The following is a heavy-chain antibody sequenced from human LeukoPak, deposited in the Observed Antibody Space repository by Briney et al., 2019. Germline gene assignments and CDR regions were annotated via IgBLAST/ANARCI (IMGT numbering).Heavy chain of an antibody. Sequence: GASVEVSCKASGYTFTSCAMNWVRQAPGQGFEWIGWINTDTGNPTYAQGFTGRFVFSLDTSVSTAYLQISSLKAEDTAVYYCARAERWLQSDYWGQGTLVTVSS. CDR2: INTDTGNP. CDR3: ARAERWLQSDY. D-gene: IGHD5-24*01. J-gene: IGHJ4*02. V-gene: IGHV7-4-1*02. CDR1: GYTFTSCA.